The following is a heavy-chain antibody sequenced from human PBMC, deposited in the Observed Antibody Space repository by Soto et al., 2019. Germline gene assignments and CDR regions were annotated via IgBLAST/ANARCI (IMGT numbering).Heavy chain of an antibody. Sequence: EVQLVESGGGLVQPGGSLRLSCAASGFSFSSCEMNWVRQAPGKGLEWVSYISSSGGTIYYADSVQGRFTISRDNARNALYLQMHSLRAEDSALYYCAREFTYGDVDYWGQGTLVTVSS. V-gene: IGHV3-48*03. J-gene: IGHJ4*02. D-gene: IGHD4-17*01. CDR3: AREFTYGDVDY. CDR2: ISSSGGTI. CDR1: GFSFSSCE.